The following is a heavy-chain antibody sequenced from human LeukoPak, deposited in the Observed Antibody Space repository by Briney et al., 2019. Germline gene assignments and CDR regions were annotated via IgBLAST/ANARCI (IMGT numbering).Heavy chain of an antibody. J-gene: IGHJ6*02. D-gene: IGHD2-8*01. Sequence: SETLSLTCAVYGGSFSGYYWSWIRQPPGKGLEWIGEINHSGSTNYNPSLKSRVTISVDTSKNQFSLKLSSVTAADTAVYYCERWAGMVYAIVRYYYYGMDGWGQGTTVTVSS. CDR3: ERWAGMVYAIVRYYYYGMDG. CDR1: GGSFSGYY. V-gene: IGHV4-34*01. CDR2: INHSGST.